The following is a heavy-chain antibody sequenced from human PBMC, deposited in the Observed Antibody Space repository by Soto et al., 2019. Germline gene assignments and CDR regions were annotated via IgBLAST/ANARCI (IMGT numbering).Heavy chain of an antibody. CDR1: GFTFSSYG. CDR3: ARDPEDDYIWGSYRTNWFDP. J-gene: IGHJ5*02. D-gene: IGHD3-16*02. V-gene: IGHV3-33*01. CDR2: IWYDGSNK. Sequence: GGSLRLSCAASGFTFSSYGMHWVRQAPGKGLEWVAVIWYDGSNKYYADSVKGRFTISRDNSKNTLYLQMNSLRAEDTAVYYCARDPEDDYIWGSYRTNWFDPWGQGTLVTVSS.